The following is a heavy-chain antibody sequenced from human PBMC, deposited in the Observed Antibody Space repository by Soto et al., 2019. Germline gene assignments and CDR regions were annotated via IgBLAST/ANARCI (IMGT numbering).Heavy chain of an antibody. CDR3: AKEQAPSVHYGSPIGY. J-gene: IGHJ4*02. CDR2: ISGSGGST. V-gene: IGHV3-23*01. Sequence: PGGSLRLSCAASGFTFSSYAMSWVRQAPGKGLEWVSAISGSGGSTYYADSAKGRFTISRDNSKNTLYLQMNSLRAEDTAVYYCAKEQAPSVHYGSPIGYWGQGTLVTVSS. CDR1: GFTFSSYA. D-gene: IGHD4-17*01.